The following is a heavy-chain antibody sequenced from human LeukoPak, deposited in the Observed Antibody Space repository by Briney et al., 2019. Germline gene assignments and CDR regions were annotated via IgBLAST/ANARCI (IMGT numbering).Heavy chain of an antibody. J-gene: IGHJ6*03. CDR1: GFTFSSYW. V-gene: IGHV3-7*01. CDR2: IKQDGSEK. D-gene: IGHD2-2*01. Sequence: GGSLRLSCAPSGFTFSSYWMSWVGQAPGKGLEGWANIKQDGSEKYYVGSVKDRFTISRDNAKNSLYLQMNSLRAEETAVYYCARQYQLLGEYYYFYYYMDVWGKGTTVTVSS. CDR3: ARQYQLLGEYYYFYYYMDV.